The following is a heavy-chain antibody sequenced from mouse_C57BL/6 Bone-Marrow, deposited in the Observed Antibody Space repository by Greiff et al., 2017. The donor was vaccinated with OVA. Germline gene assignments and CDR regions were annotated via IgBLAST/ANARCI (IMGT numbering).Heavy chain of an antibody. D-gene: IGHD2-5*01. Sequence: VQLQQSGAELVRPGASVTLSCKASGYTFTDYEMHWVKQTPVHGLEWIGAIDPETGCTAYNQKFKGKAILTADKSSSTAYMELRSLTSEDSAVYYCTRSYSSYGDFDYWGQGTTLTVSS. CDR3: TRSYSSYGDFDY. J-gene: IGHJ2*01. CDR1: GYTFTDYE. CDR2: IDPETGCT. V-gene: IGHV1-15*01.